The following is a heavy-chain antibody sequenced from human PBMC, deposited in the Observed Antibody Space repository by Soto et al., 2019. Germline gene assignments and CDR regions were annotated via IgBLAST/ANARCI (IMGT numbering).Heavy chain of an antibody. V-gene: IGHV3-23*01. CDR1: GFTFSSYA. CDR3: AKVGELAVGGFDY. D-gene: IGHD2-15*01. CDR2: ISDTGGST. Sequence: EVQLLESGGGLVQPGGSLRLSCAASGFTFSSYAMSWVRQAPGKGLEWVSRISDTGGSTYYADSVKGRFTISRDSSKNTLYLQINSLRADDTAIYYCAKVGELAVGGFDYLGQGTLVTVSS. J-gene: IGHJ4*02.